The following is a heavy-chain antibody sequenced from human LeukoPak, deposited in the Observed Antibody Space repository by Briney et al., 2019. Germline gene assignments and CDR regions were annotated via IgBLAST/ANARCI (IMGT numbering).Heavy chain of an antibody. D-gene: IGHD5-24*01. V-gene: IGHV1-69*05. J-gene: IGHJ4*02. CDR2: IIPIFGTA. Sequence: SVKVSCKASGGTFSSYAISWVLQAPGQGLERMGRIIPIFGTANYAQKFQGRVTITTDESTSTAYMELSSLRSEETAVYYCARERDGYNYGVDYWGQGTLVTVSS. CDR3: ARERDGYNYGVDY. CDR1: GGTFSSYA.